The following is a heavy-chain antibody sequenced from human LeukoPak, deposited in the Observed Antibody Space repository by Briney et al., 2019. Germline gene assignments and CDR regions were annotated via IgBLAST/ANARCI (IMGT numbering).Heavy chain of an antibody. CDR3: ARDGDHSGYDFPSY. Sequence: GASVKVSCKASGYTFTGYYMHWVRQAPGQGLEWMGWINPNSGGTNYAQKFQGRVTMTRDTSISTAYMELSRLRSDDTAVYYCARDGDHSGYDFPSYWGQGTLVTVSS. CDR2: INPNSGGT. CDR1: GYTFTGYY. V-gene: IGHV1-2*02. D-gene: IGHD5-12*01. J-gene: IGHJ4*02.